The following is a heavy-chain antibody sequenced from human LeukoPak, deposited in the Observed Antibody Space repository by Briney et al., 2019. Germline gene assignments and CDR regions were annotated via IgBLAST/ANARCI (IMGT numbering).Heavy chain of an antibody. CDR1: GFTFSSYE. V-gene: IGHV3-48*03. D-gene: IGHD3-10*02. J-gene: IGHJ6*04. CDR2: ISSSGSTI. CDR3: AELGITMIGGV. Sequence: PGGSLRLSCAASGFTFSSYEMNRVRQAPGKGLEWVSYISSSGSTIYYADSVKGRFTISRDNAKNSLYLQMNSLRAEDTAVYYCAELGITMIGGVWGKGTTVTTSS.